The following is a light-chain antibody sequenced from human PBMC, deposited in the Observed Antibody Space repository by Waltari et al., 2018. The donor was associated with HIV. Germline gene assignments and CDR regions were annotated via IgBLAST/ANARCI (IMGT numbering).Light chain of an antibody. J-gene: IGLJ2*01. CDR3: QAWDSSTVV. Sequence: SYELTQPPSVSVSPGQTASITCSGAQLGDKYACWYQQTPGQSPVLVIYQDSKRPAGIPGRFSGSNSGNTATLTISGTQAMDEADYYCQAWDSSTVVFGGGTKLTVL. CDR1: QLGDKY. CDR2: QDS. V-gene: IGLV3-1*01.